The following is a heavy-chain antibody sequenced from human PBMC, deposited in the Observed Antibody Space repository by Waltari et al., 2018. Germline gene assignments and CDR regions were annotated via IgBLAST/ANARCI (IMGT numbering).Heavy chain of an antibody. J-gene: IGHJ4*02. CDR2: ISYDGSNK. CDR1: GFTFSSYA. V-gene: IGHV3-30-3*01. Sequence: QVQLVESGGGVVRPGRSLRLSCAASGFTFSSYAMHWVRQAPGKGLEWVAVISYDGSNKYYADSVKGRFTISRDNSKNPLYLQMNSLRAEDTAVYYCARTDYWGQGTLVTVSS. CDR3: ARTDY.